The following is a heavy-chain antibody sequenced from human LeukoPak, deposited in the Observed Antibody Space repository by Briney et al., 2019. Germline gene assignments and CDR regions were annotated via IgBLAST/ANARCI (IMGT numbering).Heavy chain of an antibody. CDR3: TRYLPSDYYDSSGLNWFDP. Sequence: GGCLRLSCAASGFTFSGSAMHWVRQASGKGLEWVGRIRSKANSYATAYAASGKGRFTISRDDSKNTAYLQMNSLKTEDTAVYYCTRYLPSDYYDSSGLNWFDPWGQGTLVTVSS. V-gene: IGHV3-73*01. CDR1: GFTFSGSA. CDR2: IRSKANSYAT. D-gene: IGHD3-22*01. J-gene: IGHJ5*02.